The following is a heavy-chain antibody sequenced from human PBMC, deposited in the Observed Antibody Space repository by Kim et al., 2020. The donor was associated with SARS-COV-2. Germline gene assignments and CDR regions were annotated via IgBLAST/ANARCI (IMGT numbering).Heavy chain of an antibody. CDR3: ARDLEAFPTELGTES. CDR1: GFTFSSYG. V-gene: IGHV3-33*01. J-gene: IGHJ4*02. Sequence: GGSLRLSCAASGFTFSSYGMHWVRQAPGKGLEWVAVIWYDGSNKYYADSVKGRFTISRDNSKNTLYLQMNSLRAEDTAVYYCARDLEAFPTELGTESWGQGTLVTVSS. CDR2: IWYDGSNK. D-gene: IGHD3-3*01.